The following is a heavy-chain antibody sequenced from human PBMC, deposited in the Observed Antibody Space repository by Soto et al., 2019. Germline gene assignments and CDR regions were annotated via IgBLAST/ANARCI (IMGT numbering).Heavy chain of an antibody. CDR1: GFTFRSYW. CDR2: INPDGRST. V-gene: IGHV3-74*01. CDR3: AKDHSSSGLGFDY. J-gene: IGHJ4*02. Sequence: PGGSLRLSCAASGFTFRSYWMHWVRQAPGKGLVWVSRINPDGRSTSYADSVKGRFTISRDNAKNTLYLQMNSLRAEDTAVYYCAKDHSSSGLGFDYWGQGTLVTVSS. D-gene: IGHD6-13*01.